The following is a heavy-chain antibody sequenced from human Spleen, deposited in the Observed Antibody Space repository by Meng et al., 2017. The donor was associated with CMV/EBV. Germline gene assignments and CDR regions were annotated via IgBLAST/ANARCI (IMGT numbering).Heavy chain of an antibody. CDR2: IIPIFGTA. Sequence: SVKVSCKASGGTFSSYAISWVRQAPGQGLEWMGGIIPIFGTANYAQKFQGRVTITTDESTSTAYMELSSLRSEDTAVYYCARSMRVFPFGYHWFDPWGQGTLVTVSS. V-gene: IGHV1-69*05. J-gene: IGHJ5*02. D-gene: IGHD3-16*01. CDR1: GGTFSSYA. CDR3: ARSMRVFPFGYHWFDP.